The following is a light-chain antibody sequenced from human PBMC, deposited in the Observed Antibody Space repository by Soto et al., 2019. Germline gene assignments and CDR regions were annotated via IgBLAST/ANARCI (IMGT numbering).Light chain of an antibody. CDR1: QGIRNN. Sequence: DIQMTQTPYTLAASVGDRVTITCRASQGIRNNLGWYQQKPGKAPKLLIYDASSLQSGVPSRFSGSGSGTHFTLTISSLQPEDFATYYCQQSYATPVTFGGGTKVDI. CDR3: QQSYATPVT. V-gene: IGKV1-39*01. J-gene: IGKJ4*01. CDR2: DAS.